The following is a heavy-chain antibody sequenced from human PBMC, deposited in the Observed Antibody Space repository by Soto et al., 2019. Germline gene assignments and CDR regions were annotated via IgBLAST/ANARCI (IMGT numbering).Heavy chain of an antibody. V-gene: IGHV1-2*02. J-gene: IGHJ5*02. CDR2: INAHSRGT. D-gene: IGHD6-6*01. CDR1: GFSFTGYY. CDR3: AKHLTLQLLYWLGP. Sequence: ASVKVSCKDSGFSFTGYYLHWLRQAPGQGLEWIGWINAHSRGTEYAQNFPGRVTLTRYTSIATAYLTIISLSSDDTPLYYCAKHLTLQLLYWLGPWGQG.